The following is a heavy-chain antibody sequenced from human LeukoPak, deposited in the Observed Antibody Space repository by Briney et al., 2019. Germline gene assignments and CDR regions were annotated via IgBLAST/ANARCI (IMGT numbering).Heavy chain of an antibody. Sequence: PGGSLRLSCAASGFTFSSYSMNWVRQAPGKGLEWVSSISSSSSYIYYADSVKGRFTISRDNAKNTLYLQMNSLRAEDTAVYYCAKPTFLMVGGVKKTPKTLYYYYYSGRAVGGQGTTVTVSS. J-gene: IGHJ6*02. CDR3: AKPTFLMVGGVKKTPKTLYYYYYSGRAV. CDR1: GFTFSSYS. V-gene: IGHV3-21*04. D-gene: IGHD3-10*01. CDR2: ISSSSSYI.